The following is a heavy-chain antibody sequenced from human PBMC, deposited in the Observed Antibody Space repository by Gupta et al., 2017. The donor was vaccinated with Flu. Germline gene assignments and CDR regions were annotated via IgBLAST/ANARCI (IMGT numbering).Heavy chain of an antibody. Sequence: QVQLQESGPGLVKPSETLSLTRIVSGGSINGYYWSLIRQPPGKGLERIGYIHYTGNTNSNPSLTSRVTISVDTSKNQFSLNLSSVTAADTAVYYCARHGAHYDYVWGSYRSRNEDAFDIWGHGTMVTGSS. CDR2: IHYTGNT. CDR3: ARHGAHYDYVWGSYRSRNEDAFDI. CDR1: GGSINGYY. D-gene: IGHD3-16*02. V-gene: IGHV4-59*08. J-gene: IGHJ3*02.